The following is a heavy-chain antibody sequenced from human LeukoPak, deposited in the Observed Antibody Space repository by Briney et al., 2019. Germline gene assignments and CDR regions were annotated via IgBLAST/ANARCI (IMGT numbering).Heavy chain of an antibody. D-gene: IGHD6-13*01. J-gene: IGHJ6*02. CDR2: IYPGDSDT. V-gene: IGHV5-51*01. CDR1: GYSFTSYW. CDR3: ARHLVHGFGYYYYGMDV. Sequence: GESLKISCKGSGYSFTSYWIGWVRQMPGKGLEWMGIIYPGDSDTRYSPSFQGQVTISADKSISTAYLQWSSLKASDTAMYYCARHLVHGFGYYYYGMDVWGQGTTVTVSS.